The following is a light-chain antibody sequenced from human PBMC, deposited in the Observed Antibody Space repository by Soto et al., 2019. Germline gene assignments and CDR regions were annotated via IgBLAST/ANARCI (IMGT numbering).Light chain of an antibody. CDR3: QQYNKWTQT. V-gene: IGKV3-15*01. Sequence: EIVLTQSPATLPVSQGERVTLPCRASQSVSIYLAWYQKKPCQAPSLLIYGASTRATGIPPSFTGSGSGTESHLTISRLQSEDSAVYECQQYNKWTQTFGQGTKVEIK. J-gene: IGKJ1*01. CDR2: GAS. CDR1: QSVSIY.